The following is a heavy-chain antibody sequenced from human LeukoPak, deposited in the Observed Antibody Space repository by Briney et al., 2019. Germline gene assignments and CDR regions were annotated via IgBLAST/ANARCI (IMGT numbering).Heavy chain of an antibody. CDR3: STLTSRGLSDS. CDR2: IKSKADGETI. J-gene: IGHJ4*02. CDR1: GFTFSRYA. D-gene: IGHD1-20*01. Sequence: GGSLRLSCATSGFTFSRYAMHWVRQAPGKGLEWVGRIKSKADGETIDYAAPVKGRFTFSRDDSKNMLYLQMNSLKSEDTAVYYCSTLTSRGLSDSWGQGTLVTVSS. V-gene: IGHV3-15*07.